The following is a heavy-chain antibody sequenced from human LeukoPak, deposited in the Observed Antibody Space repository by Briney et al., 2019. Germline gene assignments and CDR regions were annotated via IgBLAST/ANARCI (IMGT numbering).Heavy chain of an antibody. J-gene: IGHJ2*01. CDR2: IYYSGSS. CDR3: ARGRDCSSSRCSWYFDL. Sequence: SETLSLTCTVSGGSISSYYWSWIRRPPGKGLEWIGYIYYSGSSYSNPSLKSRVTTSLDRSKNQFSLRLTSVTAADTAVYYCARGRDCSSSRCSWYFDLWGRGTLVTVSS. V-gene: IGHV4-59*12. CDR1: GGSISSYY. D-gene: IGHD6-13*01.